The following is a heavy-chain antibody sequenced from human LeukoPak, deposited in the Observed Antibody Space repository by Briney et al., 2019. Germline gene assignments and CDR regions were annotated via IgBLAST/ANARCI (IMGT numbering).Heavy chain of an antibody. CDR3: ARMYCSSTTCAEYFQS. J-gene: IGHJ1*01. CDR2: IFWNDDE. CDR1: GFSLSNAREG. Sequence: SGPTLVNPTETLTLICSVSGFSLSNAREGVTWIRQPPGKALEWLAHIFWNDDESYNTSLKSRLTISKDTSKSQVVLTMTNMDPVDTATYYCARMYCSSTTCAEYFQSWGQGTLVTVSS. V-gene: IGHV2-26*01. D-gene: IGHD2-2*01.